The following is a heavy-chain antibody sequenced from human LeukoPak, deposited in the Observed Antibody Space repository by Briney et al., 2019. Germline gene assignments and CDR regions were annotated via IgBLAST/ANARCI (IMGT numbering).Heavy chain of an antibody. J-gene: IGHJ4*02. CDR1: GFTFISYG. V-gene: IGHV3-30*02. D-gene: IGHD2-15*01. Sequence: GGSLRLSCAASGFTFISYGIHWVRQAPGKGLEWVAFIGYDGRNKFYADPAKGRFTLSRDNSKNTVYLQMNSLRPEDTAVFYCAKDLRRGGGNSADSSGQGTLVTVSS. CDR3: AKDLRRGGGNSADS. CDR2: IGYDGRNK.